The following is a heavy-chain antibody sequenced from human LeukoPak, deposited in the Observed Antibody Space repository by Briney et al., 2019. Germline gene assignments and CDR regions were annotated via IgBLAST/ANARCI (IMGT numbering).Heavy chain of an antibody. Sequence: GGSLRLSCAASGFTFSSYEMNWVRQAPGKGLEWVSYISSSGSTIYYADSVKGRFTISRDNAKNSLYLQMNSLRAEDTAVYYCAREDRWMGGFDYWGQGTLVTVSS. D-gene: IGHD2-15*01. CDR2: ISSSGSTI. J-gene: IGHJ4*02. V-gene: IGHV3-48*03. CDR3: AREDRWMGGFDY. CDR1: GFTFSSYE.